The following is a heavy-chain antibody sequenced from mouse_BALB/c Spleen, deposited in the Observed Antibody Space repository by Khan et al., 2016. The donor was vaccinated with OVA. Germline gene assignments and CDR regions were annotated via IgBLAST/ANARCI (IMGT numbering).Heavy chain of an antibody. Sequence: VELVESGPGLVAPSQNLSITCTVSGFSLSDYGVSWIRQPPGKGLEWLGVIWGGGSTYYNSALKSRLSISKDNSKSQVFLKMSSLQSDDTAMFYCAKGIRSYYYTLDYWGQGTSVTVSS. D-gene: IGHD2-14*01. CDR3: AKGIRSYYYTLDY. CDR2: IWGGGST. CDR1: GFSLSDYG. J-gene: IGHJ4*01. V-gene: IGHV2-6-5*01.